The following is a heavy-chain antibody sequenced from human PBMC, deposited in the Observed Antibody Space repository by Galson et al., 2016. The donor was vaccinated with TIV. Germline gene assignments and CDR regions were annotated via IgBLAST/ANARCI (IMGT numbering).Heavy chain of an antibody. CDR2: INPSGGDA. Sequence: SVKVSCKASGYTSINNDIHRVRQAPGQGLEWMGIINPSGGDATYTQKFQGRVTMTRDTSTNTISMDLSSLTAEDTAVYCCARTASCGGDCYVFDYWGQGTLVTVSS. J-gene: IGHJ4*02. CDR3: ARTASCGGDCYVFDY. CDR1: GYTSINND. D-gene: IGHD2-21*02. V-gene: IGHV1-46*01.